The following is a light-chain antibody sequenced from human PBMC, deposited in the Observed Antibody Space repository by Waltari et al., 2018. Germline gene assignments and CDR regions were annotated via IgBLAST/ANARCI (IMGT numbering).Light chain of an antibody. CDR3: SSYTSSRTLV. CDR1: RSDVGGFNY. V-gene: IGLV2-14*01. CDR2: EVN. J-gene: IGLJ2*01. Sequence: QSALTQPASVSEPPGQSITIACTGTRSDVGGFNYVSWYQQHPGKAPKLMIYEVNNRPSGVSHRFSGSKSGNTASLTISGLQAEDEADYYCSSYTSSRTLVFGGGTKLTVL.